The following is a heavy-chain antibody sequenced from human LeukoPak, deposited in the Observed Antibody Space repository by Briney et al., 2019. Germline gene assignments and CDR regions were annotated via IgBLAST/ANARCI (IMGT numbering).Heavy chain of an antibody. CDR3: ARDYYDTLMDV. J-gene: IGHJ6*03. V-gene: IGHV3-9*01. CDR2: ISWNSGSI. CDR1: GFTFDDYA. D-gene: IGHD3-22*01. Sequence: PGGSLRLSCAASGFTFDDYAMHWVRQAPGKGLEWVSGISWNSGSIGYADSVKGRFTISRDNAKNSLYLQMNSLRAEDTAVYYCARDYYDTLMDVWGKGTTVTVSS.